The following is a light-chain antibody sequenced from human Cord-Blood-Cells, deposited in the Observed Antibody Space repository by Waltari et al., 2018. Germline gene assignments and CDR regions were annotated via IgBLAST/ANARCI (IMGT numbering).Light chain of an antibody. CDR3: QQYYSTPLT. CDR1: QSVLYSSNHKNY. Sequence: DIVMTQSPDSLAVSLGERATINCKSSQSVLYSSNHKNYLAWYHQKPGQPPNLLIYWASTRESGVPDRFSGSGSGNDFTLTISSLQAEDVAVYYCQQYYSTPLTFGPGTKVDIK. CDR2: WAS. J-gene: IGKJ3*01. V-gene: IGKV4-1*01.